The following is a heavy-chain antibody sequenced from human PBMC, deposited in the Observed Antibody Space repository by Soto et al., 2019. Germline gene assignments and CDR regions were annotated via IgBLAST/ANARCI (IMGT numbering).Heavy chain of an antibody. CDR2: ISSSSSYI. J-gene: IGHJ6*02. V-gene: IGHV3-21*01. CDR1: GFTFSSYS. D-gene: IGHD6-19*01. CDR3: ARDGQWGGDYYYYYGMDV. Sequence: EVQLVESGGGLVKPGGSLRLSCAASGFTFSSYSMNWVRQAPGKGLEWVSSISSSSSYIYYADSVKGRFTISRDNAKNSLYLQMNSLRAEDTAVYYCARDGQWGGDYYYYYGMDVWGQGTTVAVSS.